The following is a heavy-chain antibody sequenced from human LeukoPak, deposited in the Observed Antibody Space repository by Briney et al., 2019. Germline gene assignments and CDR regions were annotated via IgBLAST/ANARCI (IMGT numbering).Heavy chain of an antibody. J-gene: IGHJ4*02. V-gene: IGHV4-4*07. Sequence: SETLSLTCAVSGGSLSGYYWTWIRQPPGKGLEWIGRIYTSGNTNYNPSLKSRVTMSLDTPKNQFSLKLSSVTAADTAVYYCVRQVAGPFFDIWGQGTLVTVSS. D-gene: IGHD6-19*01. CDR2: IYTSGNT. CDR1: GGSLSGYY. CDR3: VRQVAGPFFDI.